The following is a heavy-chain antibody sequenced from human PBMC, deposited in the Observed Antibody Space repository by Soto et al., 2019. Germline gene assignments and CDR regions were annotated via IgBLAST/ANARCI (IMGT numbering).Heavy chain of an antibody. D-gene: IGHD6-25*01. CDR3: ARSGYGRFDY. CDR1: GLTVSSNY. V-gene: IGHV3-66*01. Sequence: EVQLVESGGGLVQPGGSLSLSCAASGLTVSSNYMSWVRQAPGKGLEWVSVIYSGGSTYYADSVKGRFTISRDNSKSTLILQMNSVRAEDTSVYYCARSGYGRFDYWGQGTLVTVSS. CDR2: IYSGGST. J-gene: IGHJ4*02.